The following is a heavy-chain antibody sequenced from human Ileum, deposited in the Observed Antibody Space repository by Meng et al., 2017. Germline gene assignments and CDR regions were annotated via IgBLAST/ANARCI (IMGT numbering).Heavy chain of an antibody. CDR3: AADHSDSGWSKSRN. J-gene: IGHJ4*02. D-gene: IGHD6-19*01. V-gene: IGHV1-58*01. Sequence: SVKVSCKASGFTFATSAVQWMRQARGQRPEWIGWIVIGSGLIEYAPKFQGRVTITTDMSTSTAYMEVSSLTSEDTAVYYCAADHSDSGWSKSRNWGQGTRVTGSS. CDR1: GFTFATSA. CDR2: IVIGSGLI.